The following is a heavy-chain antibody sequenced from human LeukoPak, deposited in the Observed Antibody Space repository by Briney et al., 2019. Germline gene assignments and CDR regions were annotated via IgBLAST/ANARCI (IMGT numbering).Heavy chain of an antibody. CDR2: INPNSGGT. CDR1: GYTFTGYY. J-gene: IGHJ4*02. V-gene: IGHV1-2*02. CDR3: ARVQYYDSSGYRPGCLDY. Sequence: ASVKVSCKASGYTFTGYYMHWVRQAPGQGLEWMGWINPNSGGTNYAQKFQGRVTMTRDTSISTAYMELSRLRSDDTAVYYCARVQYYDSSGYRPGCLDYWGQGTLVTVSS. D-gene: IGHD3-22*01.